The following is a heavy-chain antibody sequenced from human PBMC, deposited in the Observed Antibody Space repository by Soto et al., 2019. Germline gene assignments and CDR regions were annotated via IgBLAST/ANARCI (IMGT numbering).Heavy chain of an antibody. CDR2: IYYSGST. D-gene: IGHD6-25*01. Sequence: QVQLQESGPGLVKPSETLSLTCTVSGGSISSYYWSWIRQPPGKGLEWIGYIYYSGSTNYNPSLKSRVTISVDTSKNQFSLKLSSVTAADTAVYYCARVNRLRDIDYWGQGTLVTVSS. J-gene: IGHJ4*02. CDR1: GGSISSYY. V-gene: IGHV4-59*01. CDR3: ARVNRLRDIDY.